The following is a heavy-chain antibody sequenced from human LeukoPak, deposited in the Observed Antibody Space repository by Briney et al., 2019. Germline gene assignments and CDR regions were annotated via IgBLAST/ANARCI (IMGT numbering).Heavy chain of an antibody. CDR1: GYTFTGYY. Sequence: ASVKVSCKASGYTFTGYYMHWVRQAPGQGLEWMGWINPNSGGTNYAQKFQGRVTMTRDTSISTAYMELSRLRSDDTAVYYCARDWCSGGSCYSVFDYWGQGTLVTVSS. V-gene: IGHV1-2*02. CDR3: ARDWCSGGSCYSVFDY. J-gene: IGHJ4*02. D-gene: IGHD2-15*01. CDR2: INPNSGGT.